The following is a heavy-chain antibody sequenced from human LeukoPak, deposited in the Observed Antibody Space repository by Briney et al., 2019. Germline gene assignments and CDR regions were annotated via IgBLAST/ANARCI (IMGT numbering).Heavy chain of an antibody. CDR2: IYYSGST. D-gene: IGHD6-13*01. CDR3: ARHGIVDSSRKYYFGY. Sequence: SETLSLTCTVSGGSTSSYYWSWIRQPPGKGLEWIGYIYYSGSTNYNPSLKSRVTISVDTSKNQFSLNLNSVTAEDTAVYFCARHGIVDSSRKYYFGYWGQGTLVTVSS. V-gene: IGHV4-59*08. CDR1: GGSTSSYY. J-gene: IGHJ4*02.